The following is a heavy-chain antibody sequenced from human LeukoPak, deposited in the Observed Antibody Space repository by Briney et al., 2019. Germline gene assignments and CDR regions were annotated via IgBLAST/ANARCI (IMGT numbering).Heavy chain of an antibody. CDR2: MNPHSGKS. V-gene: IGHV1-8*01. D-gene: IGHD1-14*01. CDR1: GYSFTIFD. J-gene: IGHJ2*01. Sequence: GASVKVSCTASGYSFTIFDINWVRQASGQGLEWMGWMNPHSGKSGFAQKFQGRVILTSNTSISTVYMELSSLRSEDSAIYYCARRNRAYWYFDLWGRGTPVTVSS. CDR3: ARRNRAYWYFDL.